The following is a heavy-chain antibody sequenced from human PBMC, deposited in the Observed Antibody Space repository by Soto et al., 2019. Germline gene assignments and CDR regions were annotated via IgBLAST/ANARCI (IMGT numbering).Heavy chain of an antibody. J-gene: IGHJ4*02. V-gene: IGHV1-69*13. Sequence: GASVKVSCKASGGTFSSYAISWVRQAPGQGLEWMGGIIPIFGTANYAQKFQGRVTITADEPTSTAYMELSSLRSEDTAVYYCARGLAYCGGDCYRPYDDRGQGTLVTVSS. D-gene: IGHD2-21*02. CDR3: ARGLAYCGGDCYRPYDD. CDR2: IIPIFGTA. CDR1: GGTFSSYA.